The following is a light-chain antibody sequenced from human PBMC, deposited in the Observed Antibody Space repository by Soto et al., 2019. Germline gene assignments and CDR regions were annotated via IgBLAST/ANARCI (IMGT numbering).Light chain of an antibody. Sequence: EMVMTQSPGTLSVSPGERATLSCRASQSISTNLAWYQQKPGQAPRLLIYGASTRATDIPARFSGSGSGTEFTLAISSLQSEDSAVYYCQQYHYQGTFGQGTKVDIK. CDR3: QQYHYQGT. J-gene: IGKJ1*01. CDR2: GAS. V-gene: IGKV3-15*01. CDR1: QSISTN.